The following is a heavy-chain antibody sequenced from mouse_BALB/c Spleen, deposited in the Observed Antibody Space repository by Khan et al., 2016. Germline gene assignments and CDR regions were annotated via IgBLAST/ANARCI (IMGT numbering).Heavy chain of an antibody. D-gene: IGHD1-1*01. V-gene: IGHV3-8*02. J-gene: IGHJ2*01. CDR3: ASYYYGSSYYFDY. CDR2: ISYSGST. CDR1: GDSITSGY. Sequence: EVQLVESGPSLVKPSQILSLTCSVTGDSITSGYWNWIRKFPGNKLEYMGYISYSGSTYYNPSLKSRISITRDTSKNQYYLQLNSVTTEDTATYYCASYYYGSSYYFDYWGQGTTLTVST.